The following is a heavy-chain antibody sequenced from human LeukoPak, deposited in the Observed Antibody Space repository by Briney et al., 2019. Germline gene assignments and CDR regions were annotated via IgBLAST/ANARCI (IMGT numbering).Heavy chain of an antibody. Sequence: GGSLRLSCAASGLTFSSHWMHWVRQAPGKGLVWVSRITNDGSSTTYADSVKGRFTISRDNAKNSLYLQMNSLRAEDTAVYYCARDIAVAGTFMYYYGMDVWGQGTTVTVSS. CDR2: ITNDGSST. J-gene: IGHJ6*02. D-gene: IGHD6-19*01. CDR3: ARDIAVAGTFMYYYGMDV. CDR1: GLTFSSHW. V-gene: IGHV3-74*01.